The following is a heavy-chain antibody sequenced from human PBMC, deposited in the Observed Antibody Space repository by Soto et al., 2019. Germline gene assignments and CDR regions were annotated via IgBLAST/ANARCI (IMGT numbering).Heavy chain of an antibody. V-gene: IGHV4-34*01. Sequence: SETLSLTCAVYGGSFSGYYWSWIRQPPGKGLEWIGEINHSGSTNYNPSLKSRVTISVDTSKNQFSLKLSSVTAADTAVYYCARDVPHYGSGVKRVFDPWGQGTLVTVSS. D-gene: IGHD3-10*01. CDR1: GGSFSGYY. J-gene: IGHJ5*02. CDR2: INHSGST. CDR3: ARDVPHYGSGVKRVFDP.